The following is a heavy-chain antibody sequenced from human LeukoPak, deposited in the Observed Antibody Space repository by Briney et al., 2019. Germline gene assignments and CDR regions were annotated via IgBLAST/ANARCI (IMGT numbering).Heavy chain of an antibody. J-gene: IGHJ4*02. Sequence: GGSLRLSCSASGFTFGGYAMHWVRQAPGKGLGFVSAISSNGGSTYYADSVKGRFTISRDNSKNTLYLQVSSLRADDTAVYYCVKNGIYSSGWYGGYFDYWGQGTLVTVSS. CDR3: VKNGIYSSGWYGGYFDY. CDR1: GFTFGGYA. D-gene: IGHD6-19*01. CDR2: ISSNGGST. V-gene: IGHV3-64D*09.